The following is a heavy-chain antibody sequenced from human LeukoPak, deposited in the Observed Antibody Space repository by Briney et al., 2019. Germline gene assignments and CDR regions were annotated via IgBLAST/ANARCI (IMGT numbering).Heavy chain of an antibody. CDR3: ARVGDIAAAGSADY. CDR1: GGSISSYY. Sequence: PSETLSLTCTVSGGSISSYYWSWIRQPPGKGLEWIGYISYSGSTNYNPSLKSRVTMSVDTSKNQFSLKLTSVTAADTAVYYCARVGDIAAAGSADYWGQGTQVTVS. J-gene: IGHJ4*02. V-gene: IGHV4-59*01. CDR2: ISYSGST. D-gene: IGHD6-13*01.